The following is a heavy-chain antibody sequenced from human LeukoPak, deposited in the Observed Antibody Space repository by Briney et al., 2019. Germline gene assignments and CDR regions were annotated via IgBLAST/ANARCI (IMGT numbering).Heavy chain of an antibody. D-gene: IGHD6-13*01. CDR1: GFTVSSNY. Sequence: GGSLRLSCAASGFTVSSNYMSWVRQAPGKGLEWVSVIYSGGSTYYADSVKGRFTIPRDNSKNTLYLQMNSLRAEDTAVYYCARDSGYSSSWHFDYWGQGTLVTVSA. V-gene: IGHV3-53*01. J-gene: IGHJ4*02. CDR2: IYSGGST. CDR3: ARDSGYSSSWHFDY.